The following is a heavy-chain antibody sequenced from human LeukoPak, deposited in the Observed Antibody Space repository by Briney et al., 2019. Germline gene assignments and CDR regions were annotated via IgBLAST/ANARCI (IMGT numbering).Heavy chain of an antibody. V-gene: IGHV4-61*02. D-gene: IGHD4-23*01. CDR2: ICSSGST. CDR3: ADGYGGNSHFDY. J-gene: IGHJ4*02. CDR1: GGSISSDGYC. Sequence: PSETLSLTCTVSGGSISSDGYCWTWIRQPAGKGLEWIGRICSSGSTNYNPSLKSRVTISVDSSKSQFSLKLNSVTAADTAVYYCADGYGGNSHFDYWGQGTLVTVSS.